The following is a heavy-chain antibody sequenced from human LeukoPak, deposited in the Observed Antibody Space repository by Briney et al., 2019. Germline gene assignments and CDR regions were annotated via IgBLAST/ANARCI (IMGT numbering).Heavy chain of an antibody. CDR3: ARSQVAAAGTWFDP. J-gene: IGHJ5*02. CDR2: IYYSGST. Sequence: LRLSCQASGFTFSDYYMSWISQAPGKRLEWIGYIYYSGSTNYNPSLKSRVTISVDTSKNQFSLKLSSVTAADTAVYYCARSQVAAAGTWFDPWGQGTLVTVSS. V-gene: IGHV4-59*01. CDR1: GFTFSDYY. D-gene: IGHD6-13*01.